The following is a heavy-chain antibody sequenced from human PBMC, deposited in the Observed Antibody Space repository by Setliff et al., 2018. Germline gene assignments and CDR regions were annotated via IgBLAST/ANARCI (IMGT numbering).Heavy chain of an antibody. D-gene: IGHD3-9*01. J-gene: IGHJ6*02. Sequence: GESLKISCKGSGYSFTSYWIGWVRQMPGKGLEWMGIIYPGDSDTRYSPSFQGQVTISADKSISTAYLQWSSLKASDTAMYYCARQAYYDILTEDYYYYYGMDVWGQGTTVTVSS. V-gene: IGHV5-51*01. CDR2: IYPGDSDT. CDR3: ARQAYYDILTEDYYYYYGMDV. CDR1: GYSFTSYW.